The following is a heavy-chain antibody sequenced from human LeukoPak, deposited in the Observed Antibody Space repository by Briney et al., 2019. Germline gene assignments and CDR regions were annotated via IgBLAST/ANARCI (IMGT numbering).Heavy chain of an antibody. D-gene: IGHD6-13*01. CDR2: IYYSGST. Sequence: SETLSLTGTVSGGSISSYYWSWIRQPPGMGLEWIGYIYYSGSTNYNPSLKSRVTISVDTSKNQFSLKLSSVTAADTAVYYCARGTLEYSSSWYNYYYGMDVWGQGTTVTVSS. CDR3: ARGTLEYSSSWYNYYYGMDV. J-gene: IGHJ6*02. CDR1: GGSISSYY. V-gene: IGHV4-59*01.